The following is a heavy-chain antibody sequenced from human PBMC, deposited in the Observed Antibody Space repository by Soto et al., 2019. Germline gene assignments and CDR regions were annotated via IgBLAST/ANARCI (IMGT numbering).Heavy chain of an antibody. CDR2: IYQSGST. V-gene: IGHV4-4*02. CDR1: GAAISSSKW. CDR3: ARASATIAAAAIFDY. D-gene: IGHD6-13*01. J-gene: IGHJ4*02. Sequence: SEKLSLTYAVPGAAISSSKWWSWVRQPPGKGLEWIGEIYQSGSTNYNPSLESRVRMSVDKSRNQFSLKLTSVSAADTAVYYCARASATIAAAAIFDYWGQGTLVTVS.